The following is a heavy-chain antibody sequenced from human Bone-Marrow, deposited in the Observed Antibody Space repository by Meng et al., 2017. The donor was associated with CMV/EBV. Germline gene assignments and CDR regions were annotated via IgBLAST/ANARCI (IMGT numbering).Heavy chain of an antibody. CDR1: YG. D-gene: IGHD3-10*01. V-gene: IGHV3-30*18. CDR2: VSYDGSSK. J-gene: IGHJ4*02. Sequence: YGMHWIRQAPVKGLELVALVSYDGSSKYYADSVKGRFSISRDNSKNTLYLQMNSLRTEDSAAYYCAKDPERRPYYGSGTYSYFDSWGQGTLVTVSS. CDR3: AKDPERRPYYGSGTYSYFDS.